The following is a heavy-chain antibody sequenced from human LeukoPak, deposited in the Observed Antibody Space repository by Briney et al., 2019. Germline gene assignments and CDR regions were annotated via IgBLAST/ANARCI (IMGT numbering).Heavy chain of an antibody. J-gene: IGHJ4*02. D-gene: IGHD2-15*01. CDR1: GFTFSSYS. V-gene: IGHV3-48*04. CDR3: ARVGGGSCYLDY. Sequence: PGGSLRLSCAASGFTFSSYSMNWVRQAPGKGLEWVSYISSSGSTIYYADSVKGRFTISRDNAKNSLYLQMNSLRAEDTAVYYCARVGGGSCYLDYWGQGTLVTVSS. CDR2: ISSSGSTI.